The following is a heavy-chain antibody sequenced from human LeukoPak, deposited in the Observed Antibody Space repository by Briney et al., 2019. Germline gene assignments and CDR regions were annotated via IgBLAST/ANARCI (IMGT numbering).Heavy chain of an antibody. CDR3: TTGSAYSGLDN. J-gene: IGHJ4*02. V-gene: IGHV3-15*01. CDR1: GFTFSNAW. D-gene: IGHD3-16*01. Sequence: GGSLRLSCAASGFTFSNAWMSWVRQAPGKGLECVGRIKSQIDVGTTDYAAPVKGTFPISRHDSKNTLYLQMNSLKTEDKAVYYCTTGSAYSGLDNWGQGTLVTVCS. CDR2: IKSQIDVGTT.